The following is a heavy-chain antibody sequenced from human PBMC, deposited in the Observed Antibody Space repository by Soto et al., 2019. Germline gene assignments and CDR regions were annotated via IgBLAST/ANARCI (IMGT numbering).Heavy chain of an antibody. D-gene: IGHD6-13*01. V-gene: IGHV2-5*02. J-gene: IGHJ5*02. CDR1: GFSLSTPGVG. Sequence: QITLKESGPTPVAPTQTLTLTCTVSGFSLSTPGVGVGWIRQPPGKALECLALIYWDDHKSYSPSLKSRLTISRDTSKSQVVLTLTNMDPVDAAIYYCAQGNFDYSRPTVGWFDPWSQGMQVTVSS. CDR3: AQGNFDYSRPTVGWFDP. CDR2: IYWDDHK.